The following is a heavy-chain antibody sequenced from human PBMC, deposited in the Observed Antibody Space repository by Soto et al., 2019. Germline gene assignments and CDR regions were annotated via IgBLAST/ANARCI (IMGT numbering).Heavy chain of an antibody. D-gene: IGHD5-18*01. CDR3: AREAGYSYGYVFDY. V-gene: IGHV1-69*09. CDR1: GGTFGNHA. CDR2: IIPVLGVG. Sequence: QAQLVQSGAEVKKPGSSVKVSCTASGGTFGNHAISWVRQAPGQGLEWMGGIIPVLGVGDNAQKFQGRVTITADTSTNTAYMELSSLRSEYTAHYYCAREAGYSYGYVFDYWGQGTLVIVSS. J-gene: IGHJ4*02.